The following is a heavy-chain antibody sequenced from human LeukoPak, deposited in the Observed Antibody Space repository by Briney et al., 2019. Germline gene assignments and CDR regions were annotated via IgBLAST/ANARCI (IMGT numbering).Heavy chain of an antibody. V-gene: IGHV3-30-3*01. CDR2: ISYDGSNK. CDR3: ARDSVGATNYFDY. D-gene: IGHD1-26*01. J-gene: IGHJ4*02. CDR1: GFTFSSYA. Sequence: GGSLRLSCAASGFTFSSYAMHWVRQAPGKGLEWVAVISYDGSNKYYADSVKGRFTISRDNSKNTLYLQMNSLRAEDTAVYYCARDSVGATNYFDYWGQGTLVTVSS.